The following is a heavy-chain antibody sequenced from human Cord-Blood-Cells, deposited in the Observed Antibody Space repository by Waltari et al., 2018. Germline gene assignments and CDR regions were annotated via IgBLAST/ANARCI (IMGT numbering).Heavy chain of an antibody. CDR2: INPNSGGS. D-gene: IGHD3-3*01. Sequence: QVQLVQSGAAVKKPGASVKVSCKASGYTFTGYYIPWVRQAPGQGLEWMGWINPNSGGSNYAQKFQGRVTMTRDTSISTAYMELSRLRSDDTAVYYCARIGRFLEWLFFDYWGQGTLVTVSS. J-gene: IGHJ4*02. V-gene: IGHV1-2*02. CDR1: GYTFTGYY. CDR3: ARIGRFLEWLFFDY.